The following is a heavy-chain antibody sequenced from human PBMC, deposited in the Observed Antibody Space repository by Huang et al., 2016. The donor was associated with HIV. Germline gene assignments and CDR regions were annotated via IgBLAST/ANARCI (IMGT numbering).Heavy chain of an antibody. Sequence: QVQLQESGPGLVKPSETLSLTCTVSGGSISSYYWSWIRQPAGKGLEWIGVIYISGSTNYNPSLKSRVTRSGDTSKNQCALKLGCVTAADTAVYYGARGGELLWFGEPGGWFDPWGQGTLVTVSS. CDR3: ARGGELLWFGEPGGWFDP. V-gene: IGHV4-4*07. D-gene: IGHD3-10*01. J-gene: IGHJ5*02. CDR2: IYISGST. CDR1: GGSISSYY.